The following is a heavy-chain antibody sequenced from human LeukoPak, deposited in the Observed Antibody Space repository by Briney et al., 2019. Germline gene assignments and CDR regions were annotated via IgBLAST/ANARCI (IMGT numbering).Heavy chain of an antibody. V-gene: IGHV1-69*13. J-gene: IGHJ4*02. CDR1: GGTFSSYA. CDR3: ARTTYCGGDCYSYFDY. Sequence: SVKVSCKASGGTFSSYAISWVRQAPGQGLEWMGGIIPIFGTANYAQKFQGRVTITADESTSTAYMELSSLRSEDTAVYYCARTTYCGGDCYSYFDYWGQGTLVTVSS. D-gene: IGHD2-21*02. CDR2: IIPIFGTA.